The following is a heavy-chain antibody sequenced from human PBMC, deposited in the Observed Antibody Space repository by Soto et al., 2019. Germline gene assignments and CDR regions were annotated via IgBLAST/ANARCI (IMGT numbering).Heavy chain of an antibody. CDR3: ARGRGTYYADS. Sequence: EVRLVESGGALVPPGGSLRLTCEASGFTFSGHWMHWVRRAPGKGLVWVSHIDTDGSTGGTSYADSVKGRFTVSRDDSNDRLYLQRNDLRVEDTAVYYGARGRGTYYADSWGQGTLVTVSS. J-gene: IGHJ4*02. D-gene: IGHD1-26*01. V-gene: IGHV3-74*03. CDR1: GFTFSGHW. CDR2: IDTDGSTGGT.